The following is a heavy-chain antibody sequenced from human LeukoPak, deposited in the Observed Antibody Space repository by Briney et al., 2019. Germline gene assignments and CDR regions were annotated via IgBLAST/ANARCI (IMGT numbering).Heavy chain of an antibody. CDR3: ARDASIAAAGNYDY. D-gene: IGHD6-13*01. Sequence: PSGTLSLTCAVSGGSISSSNWWSWVRQPPGKGLEWIGEIYHSGSTNYKPSLKSRVTISVDKSKNQFSLKLSSVTAADTAVYYCARDASIAAAGNYDYWGQGTLVTVSS. CDR2: IYHSGST. CDR1: GGSISSSNW. V-gene: IGHV4-4*02. J-gene: IGHJ4*02.